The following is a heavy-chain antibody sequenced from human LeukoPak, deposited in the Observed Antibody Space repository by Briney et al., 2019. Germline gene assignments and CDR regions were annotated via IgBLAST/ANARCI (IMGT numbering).Heavy chain of an antibody. V-gene: IGHV3-23*01. D-gene: IGHD1-14*01. CDR1: GFTFSSYA. CDR2: ISAGSGST. Sequence: GGSLRLSCAASGFTFSSYAVTWVRQAPGKGLEWVSAISAGSGSTYYADSVKGRFTISRDNSKSTLFLQMNSLRAEDTAVYYCAKAGWDYYFDYWGQGTLVTVSS. J-gene: IGHJ4*02. CDR3: AKAGWDYYFDY.